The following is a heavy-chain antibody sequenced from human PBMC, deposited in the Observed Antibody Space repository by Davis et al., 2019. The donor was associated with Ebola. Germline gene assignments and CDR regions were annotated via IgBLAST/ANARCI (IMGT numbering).Heavy chain of an antibody. D-gene: IGHD1-7*01. CDR2: INPNSGGT. V-gene: IGHV1-2*02. CDR3: ARAGIQGTTPVYYFDY. J-gene: IGHJ4*02. Sequence: ASVKVSCKASGYTFTGYYMHWVRQAPGQGLEWMGWINPNSGGTNYAQKFQGRVTMTRDTSISTAYMELSRLRSDDTAVYYCARAGIQGTTPVYYFDYWGQGTLVTVSS. CDR1: GYTFTGYY.